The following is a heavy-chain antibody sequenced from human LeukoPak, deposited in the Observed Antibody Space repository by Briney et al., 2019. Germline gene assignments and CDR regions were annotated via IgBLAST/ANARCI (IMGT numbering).Heavy chain of an antibody. D-gene: IGHD5-24*01. CDR1: GFTVTTYA. CDR3: AKCGMSTIGELDY. V-gene: IGHV3-23*01. CDR2: ISGSGSST. J-gene: IGHJ4*02. Sequence: GGSLRLSCTASGFTVTTYAMSWVRQAPGKGLKWVSGISGSGSSTYYADSAKGRFTISRDTSKNTLYLEMNSLRADDTAVYYCAKCGMSTIGELDYWGQGTLVTVSS.